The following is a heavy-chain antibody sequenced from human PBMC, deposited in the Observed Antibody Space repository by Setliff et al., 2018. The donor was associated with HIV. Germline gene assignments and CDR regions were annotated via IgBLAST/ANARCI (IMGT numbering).Heavy chain of an antibody. Sequence: PGGSLRLSCTASGFTFNIYSMNWVRQAPGKGLEWVSYISRSSGTIYYAESVKGRFTISRDNAKNSLFLQMNSLRAEDTAVYYCARVFLEWLFYRPDYVMDVWGQGTTVTVSS. D-gene: IGHD3-3*01. J-gene: IGHJ6*02. V-gene: IGHV3-48*01. CDR1: GFTFNIYS. CDR2: ISRSSGTI. CDR3: ARVFLEWLFYRPDYVMDV.